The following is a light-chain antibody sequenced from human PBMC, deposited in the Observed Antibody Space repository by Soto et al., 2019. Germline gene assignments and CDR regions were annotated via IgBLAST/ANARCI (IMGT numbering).Light chain of an antibody. CDR1: QNINNY. Sequence: DIQMTKAPSSLSASVGDRVTITCRASQNINNYLNWYQQKPGKAPTLLVYDASNLQSGVSPRIGAGGSGTEFTLTIGSLQTEAFAIYDDEKSYSPFTFGPGTTVDVK. J-gene: IGKJ3*01. CDR3: EKSYSPFT. V-gene: IGKV1-39*01. CDR2: DAS.